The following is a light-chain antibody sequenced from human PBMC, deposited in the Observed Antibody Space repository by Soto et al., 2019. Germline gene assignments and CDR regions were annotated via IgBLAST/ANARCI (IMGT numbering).Light chain of an antibody. CDR1: QSVSSSY. CDR2: GAS. J-gene: IGKJ1*01. Sequence: EIVLTQSPGTLSLSPGERATLSCRASQSVSSSYFAWYQQRFGQAPRLLNYGASSRATGIPDRSSGSGSGTDFTLTISRLEPEDFAVYYCQQYGSSSWTFGQGTKVDIK. V-gene: IGKV3-20*01. CDR3: QQYGSSSWT.